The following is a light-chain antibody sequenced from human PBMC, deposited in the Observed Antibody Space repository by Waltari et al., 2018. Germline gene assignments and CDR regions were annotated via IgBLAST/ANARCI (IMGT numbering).Light chain of an antibody. V-gene: IGKV3-11*01. CDR3: CQRNTSPILT. Sequence: EIVLTQSPATLPSSPGERATTSCRPSQSVSSYLGWYQQKPAQTPRLLLYDASTRATGVPGTISGSGSATKYTLTTSSLEPQDFAISYCCQRNTSPILTFGRGTKVEIK. J-gene: IGKJ4*01. CDR2: DAS. CDR1: QSVSSY.